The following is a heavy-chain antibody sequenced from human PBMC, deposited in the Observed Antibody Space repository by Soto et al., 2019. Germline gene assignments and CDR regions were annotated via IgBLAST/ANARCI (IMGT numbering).Heavy chain of an antibody. J-gene: IGHJ4*02. D-gene: IGHD2-15*01. CDR1: GGSFSGYY. CDR2: INHSGST. Sequence: ETLSLTCAVYGGSFSGYYWSWIRQPPGKGLEWIGEINHSGSTNYNPSLKSRVTISVDTSKNQFSLKLSSVTAADTAVYYCARGRTFGYCSGGSCYPYYFDYWGQGTLVTVSS. CDR3: ARGRTFGYCSGGSCYPYYFDY. V-gene: IGHV4-34*01.